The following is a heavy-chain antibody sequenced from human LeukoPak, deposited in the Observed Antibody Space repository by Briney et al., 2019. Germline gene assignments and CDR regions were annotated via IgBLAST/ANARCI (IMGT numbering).Heavy chain of an antibody. CDR1: GGTFSSYA. J-gene: IGHJ6*03. D-gene: IGHD1-26*01. CDR2: IIPIFGTA. V-gene: IGHV1-69*06. Sequence: GASVKVSCKASGGTFSSYAISWVRQAPGQGLEWMGGIIPIFGTANYAQKFQGRVTITADKSTSTAYMELSSLRSEDTAVYYCARSYNYYYYYMDVWGKGTTVTVSS. CDR3: ARSYNYYYYYMDV.